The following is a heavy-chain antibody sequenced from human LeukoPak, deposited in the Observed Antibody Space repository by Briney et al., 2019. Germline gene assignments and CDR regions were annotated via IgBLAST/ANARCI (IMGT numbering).Heavy chain of an antibody. CDR2: ISYDGNNK. CDR1: GLIFSSYT. Sequence: PGGSLRLSCAASGLIFSSYTMHWVRQAPGKGLEWVAVISYDGNNKYYADSVQGRFTISRDNSKSTLSLQMNSLRADDTGVYYCARDDRWGQGTLVTVSS. CDR3: ARDDR. J-gene: IGHJ4*02. V-gene: IGHV3-30*04.